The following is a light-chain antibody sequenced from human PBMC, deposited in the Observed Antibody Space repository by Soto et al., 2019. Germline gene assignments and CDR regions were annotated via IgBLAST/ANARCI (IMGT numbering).Light chain of an antibody. V-gene: IGLV3-1*01. CDR2: QDS. J-gene: IGLJ2*01. CDR3: QAWDSSNAVV. CDR1: KLGDKY. Sequence: SYELTQPPSVSVSPEQTASITCSGDKLGDKYACWYQQKPGQSPVLVIYQDSKRPSGIPERFSGSNSGNTATLTISGTQAMDEADYYCQAWDSSNAVVFGGGTKLTVL.